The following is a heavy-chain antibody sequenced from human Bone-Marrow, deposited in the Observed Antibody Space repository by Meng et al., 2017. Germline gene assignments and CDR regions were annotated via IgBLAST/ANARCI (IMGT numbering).Heavy chain of an antibody. CDR3: ARGDLIERYYVVFTMSVFDI. CDR2: INHSGST. CDR1: GGSFSGYY. V-gene: IGHV4-34*01. Sequence: SETLSLTCAVYGGSFSGYYWSWIRQPPGKGLEWIGEINHSGSTNYNPSLKSRVTISVDTSKNQFSLKLSSVTAADTAVYYCARGDLIERYYVVFTMSVFDIWGQGTMVTVSS. D-gene: IGHD3-10*01. J-gene: IGHJ3*02.